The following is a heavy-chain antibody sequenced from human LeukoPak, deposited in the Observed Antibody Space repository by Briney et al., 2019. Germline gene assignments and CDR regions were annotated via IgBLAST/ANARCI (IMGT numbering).Heavy chain of an antibody. CDR2: INPSGGT. Sequence: GASVKVSCKASGYTFTGYYLHWVRQAPGQGLEWMGWINPSGGTNYAQKFQGRVTMTRDTSISTAYMELSRLRSDDTAVYYCARVVVVPAARGNWFDPWGQGTLVTVSS. D-gene: IGHD2-2*01. V-gene: IGHV1-2*02. CDR1: GYTFTGYY. J-gene: IGHJ5*02. CDR3: ARVVVVPAARGNWFDP.